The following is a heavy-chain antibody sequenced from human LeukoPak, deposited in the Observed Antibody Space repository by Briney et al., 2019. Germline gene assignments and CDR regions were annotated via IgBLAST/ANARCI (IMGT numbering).Heavy chain of an antibody. CDR2: IYTGGNT. CDR1: GFTVSSNY. CDR3: AKVATWTYFDS. Sequence: GGSLRLSCAGSGFTVSSNYMSWVRQAPGKGLEWVSVIYTGGNTYYADSVKGRFTISRDNSKNTLYLQMNSLRAEDTAVYYCAKVATWTYFDSWGQGTLVTVSS. D-gene: IGHD3/OR15-3a*01. J-gene: IGHJ4*02. V-gene: IGHV3-66*01.